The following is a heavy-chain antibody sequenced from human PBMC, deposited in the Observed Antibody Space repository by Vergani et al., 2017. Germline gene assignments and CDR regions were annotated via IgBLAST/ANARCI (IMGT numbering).Heavy chain of an antibody. V-gene: IGHV4-39*01. CDR1: GDSISSSSYY. CDR2: IYYSGST. D-gene: IGHD5-18*01. CDR3: ARRGYSYGTPMDV. J-gene: IGHJ6*02. Sequence: QVQLQESGPGLVKPSETLSLTCTVSGDSISSSSYYWGWIRQPPGKGLEWIGSIYYSGSTYYNPSLKSRVTISVDTSKNQFSLKLSSVTAADTAVYYCARRGYSYGTPMDVWGQGTTVTVSS.